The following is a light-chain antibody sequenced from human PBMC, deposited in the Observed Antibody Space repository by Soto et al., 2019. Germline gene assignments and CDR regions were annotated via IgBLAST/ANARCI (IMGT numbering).Light chain of an antibody. CDR1: QSISGY. CDR2: KAS. CDR3: QHYNSYSEA. J-gene: IGKJ1*01. Sequence: DIQMTQSQSSLSASVGDRVTITCRASQSISGYLNWYQQKPGKAPKLLIYKASTLKSGVPSRFSGSGSGTEFTLTISSLQPDDFATYYCQHYNSYSEAFGQGTKVDI. V-gene: IGKV1-5*03.